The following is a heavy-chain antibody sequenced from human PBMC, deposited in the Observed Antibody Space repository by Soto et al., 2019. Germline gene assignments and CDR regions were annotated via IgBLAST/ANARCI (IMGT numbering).Heavy chain of an antibody. CDR1: GYTFTSYG. J-gene: IGHJ6*02. Sequence: ASVKVSCKASGYTFTSYGISWVRQAPGQGLEWMGWISAYNGNTNYAQKLQGRVTMTTDTSTSTAYMELRSLRFDDTAVYYCARDCGGDCYAYYYYYGMDVWGQGTTVTVSS. D-gene: IGHD2-21*02. CDR3: ARDCGGDCYAYYYYYGMDV. CDR2: ISAYNGNT. V-gene: IGHV1-18*01.